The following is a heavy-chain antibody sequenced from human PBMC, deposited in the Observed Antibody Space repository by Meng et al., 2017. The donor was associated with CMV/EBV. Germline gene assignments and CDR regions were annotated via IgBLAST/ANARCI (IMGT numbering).Heavy chain of an antibody. V-gene: IGHV4-4*07. CDR3: ARGGLYYYDSSGHFDY. Sequence: QAVLQGAGPGLAKPSETLPLTCTFSGCSISRYYCGGIRQPAGKGLEWIGRSYTSGSNNYNPSLKSRVTMSVDTSKNQFSLKLSSVTAADTAVYYCARGGLYYYDSSGHFDYWGQGTLVTVSS. CDR1: GCSISRYY. J-gene: IGHJ4*02. D-gene: IGHD3-22*01. CDR2: SYTSGSN.